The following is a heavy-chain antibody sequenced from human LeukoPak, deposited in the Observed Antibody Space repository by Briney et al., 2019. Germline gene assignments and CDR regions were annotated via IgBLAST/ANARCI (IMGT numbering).Heavy chain of an antibody. J-gene: IGHJ4*02. CDR3: ARPAHRNYYDSSGYSH. Sequence: GGSLRLSCAASGFTFSSYEMNWVRQAPGKGLEWVSYISSSGSTIYYADSVKGRFTISRDNSKNTLYLQMNSLRAEDTAVYYCARPAHRNYYDSSGYSHWGQGTLVTVSS. D-gene: IGHD3-22*01. CDR1: GFTFSSYE. V-gene: IGHV3-48*03. CDR2: ISSSGSTI.